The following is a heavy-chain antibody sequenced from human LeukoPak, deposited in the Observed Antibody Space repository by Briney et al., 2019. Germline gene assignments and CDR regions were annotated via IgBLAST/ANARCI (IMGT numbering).Heavy chain of an antibody. CDR2: IIPIFGTA. CDR3: ARLPAHGDCGGDCHLDY. D-gene: IGHD2-21*02. J-gene: IGHJ4*02. CDR1: GGTFSSYA. Sequence: SVKVSCKASGGTFSSYAISWVRQAPGQGLEWMGRIIPIFGTANYAQKFQGRVTITADKSTSTAYMELSSLRSEDTAVYYCARLPAHGDCGGDCHLDYWGQGTLVTVSS. V-gene: IGHV1-69*06.